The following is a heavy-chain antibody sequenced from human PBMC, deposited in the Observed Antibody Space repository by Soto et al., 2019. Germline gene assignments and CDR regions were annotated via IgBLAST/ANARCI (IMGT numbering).Heavy chain of an antibody. CDR2: IIPIFGTA. J-gene: IGHJ5*02. Sequence: ASVKVSCKASGGTFSSYSISWVRQAPGQGLEWMGGIIPIFGTANYAQKFQGRVTITADESTSTAYMELSSLRSEDTAVYYCAREGELLWFGESENWFDPWGQGTLVTVSS. D-gene: IGHD3-10*01. V-gene: IGHV1-69*13. CDR3: AREGELLWFGESENWFDP. CDR1: GGTFSSYS.